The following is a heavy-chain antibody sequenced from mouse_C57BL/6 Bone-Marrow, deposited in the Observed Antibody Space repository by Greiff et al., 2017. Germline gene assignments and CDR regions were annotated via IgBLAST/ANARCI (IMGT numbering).Heavy chain of an antibody. V-gene: IGHV1-81*01. Sequence: VQLQQSGAELARPGASVKLSCKASGYTFTSYGISWVKQRPGQGLEWIGEIYPRSGNTYYNEKFKGKATLTADKSSSTAYMELRSLTSEDSAVYFCAREMITQYYLDYRGQGTTLTVSS. CDR3: AREMITQYYLDY. CDR2: IYPRSGNT. J-gene: IGHJ2*01. D-gene: IGHD2-4*01. CDR1: GYTFTSYG.